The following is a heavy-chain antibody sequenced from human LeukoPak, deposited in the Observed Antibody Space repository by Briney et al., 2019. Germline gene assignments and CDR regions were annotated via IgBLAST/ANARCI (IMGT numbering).Heavy chain of an antibody. D-gene: IGHD1-20*01. J-gene: IGHJ4*02. CDR2: MNPNSGNT. V-gene: IGHV1-8*01. CDR3: TAVVSGTPTTPYFDY. CDR1: GYTFTSYD. Sequence: GASVKVSCKASGYTFTSYDINWVRQASGQGLEWMGWMNPNSGNTGYAQKFQGRVTMTRNTSISTAYMELSSLRSEDTAVYYCTAVVSGTPTTPYFDYWGQGTLVTVSS.